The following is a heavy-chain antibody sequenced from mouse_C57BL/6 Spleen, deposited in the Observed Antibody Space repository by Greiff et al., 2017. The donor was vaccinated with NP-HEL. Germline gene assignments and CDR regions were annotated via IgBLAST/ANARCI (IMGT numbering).Heavy chain of an antibody. Sequence: QVQLQQPGAELVKPGASVKMSCKASGYTFTSYWITWVKQRPGQGLEWIGDIYPGSGSTNYNEKFKSKATLTVDTSSSTAYMQLSSLTSEDSAVYYCARSSFYYYGSDYWGQGTTLTVSS. CDR2: IYPGSGST. V-gene: IGHV1-55*01. D-gene: IGHD1-1*01. J-gene: IGHJ2*01. CDR1: GYTFTSYW. CDR3: ARSSFYYYGSDY.